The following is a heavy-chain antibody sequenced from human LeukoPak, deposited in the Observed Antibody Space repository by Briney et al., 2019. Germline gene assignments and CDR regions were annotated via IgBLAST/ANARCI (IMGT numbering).Heavy chain of an antibody. J-gene: IGHJ6*03. Sequence: GGSLRLSCAASGFTFRSYGMHWVRQAPGKGLEWVAFIRYDETDKYYADSVKGRFTISRDNSKNTLYLQMSSLRAEDTAVYYCAKATNYYYMDVWGKGTTVTVS. CDR1: GFTFRSYG. CDR3: AKATNYYYMDV. V-gene: IGHV3-30*02. CDR2: IRYDETDK.